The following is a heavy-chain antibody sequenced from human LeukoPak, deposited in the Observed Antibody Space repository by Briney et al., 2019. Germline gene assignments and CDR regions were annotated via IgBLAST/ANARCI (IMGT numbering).Heavy chain of an antibody. CDR2: IYYSGST. Sequence: SETLSLTCTVSGGSISSSSHYWGWIRQPPGKGLEWIGSIYYSGSTYYNPSLKSRVTISVDTSKNQFSLKLSSVTAADTAVYYCARGEQWLRNSFDYWGQGTLVTVSS. J-gene: IGHJ4*02. V-gene: IGHV4-39*07. CDR1: GGSISSSSHY. D-gene: IGHD6-19*01. CDR3: ARGEQWLRNSFDY.